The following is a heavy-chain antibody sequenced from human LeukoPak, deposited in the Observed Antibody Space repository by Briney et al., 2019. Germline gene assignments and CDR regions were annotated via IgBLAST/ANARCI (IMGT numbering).Heavy chain of an antibody. V-gene: IGHV3-23*01. Sequence: GGSLRLSCAASGFTFSNYAMRWVRQAPGKGLEWVSGISGSGDSTYYADSVKGRFTISRDNAKNTLYLQMNSLRAEDTAVYYCARTRLYDSSGYYVYWGQGTLVTVSS. CDR3: ARTRLYDSSGYYVY. CDR2: ISGSGDST. CDR1: GFTFSNYA. J-gene: IGHJ4*02. D-gene: IGHD3-22*01.